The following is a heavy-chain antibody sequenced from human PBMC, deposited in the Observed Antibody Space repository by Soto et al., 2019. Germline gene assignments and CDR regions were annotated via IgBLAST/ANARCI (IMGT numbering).Heavy chain of an antibody. CDR2: TNAGNGNT. CDR1: GYTFTSYA. D-gene: IGHD3-3*01. J-gene: IGHJ6*02. CDR3: ARWMEWLLRGYYYYGMDV. Sequence: ASVKVSCKASGYTFTSYAMHWVRQAPGQRLEWMGWTNAGNGNTKYSQKFQGRVTITRDTSASTAYMELSSLRSEDTAVYYCARWMEWLLRGYYYYGMDVWGQGTTVTVSS. V-gene: IGHV1-3*01.